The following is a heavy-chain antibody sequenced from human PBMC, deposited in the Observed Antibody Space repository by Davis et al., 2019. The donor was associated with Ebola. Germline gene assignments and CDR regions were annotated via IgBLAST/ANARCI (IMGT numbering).Heavy chain of an antibody. CDR3: ARRGLPSLDFDY. CDR2: IIPVVDTK. J-gene: IGHJ4*02. Sequence: GGSLRLSCVASGFTFRSYAMHWVRQAPGQGLEWMGRIIPVVDTKDYAQKFQGRVTMTRDTSISTAYMELSRLRSDDTAVYYCARRGLPSLDFDYWGQGTLVTVSS. CDR1: GFTFRSYA. D-gene: IGHD3-16*01. V-gene: IGHV1-2*02.